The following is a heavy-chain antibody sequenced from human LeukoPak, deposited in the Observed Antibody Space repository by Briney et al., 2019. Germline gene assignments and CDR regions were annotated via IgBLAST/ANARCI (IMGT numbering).Heavy chain of an antibody. CDR2: IYYSGST. D-gene: IGHD3-22*01. CDR3: ARDVRYYYESDGYYFDY. Sequence: PSETLSLTCSVPPGSIISYYWSWIRQPPGKGLEGVGSIYYSGSTDYNPSLKSRVIMSLDTSRHQVSLKLTSVTAADTAIYYCARDVRYYYESDGYYFDYWGQGTRVTVSS. CDR1: PGSIISYY. J-gene: IGHJ4*02. V-gene: IGHV4-59*01.